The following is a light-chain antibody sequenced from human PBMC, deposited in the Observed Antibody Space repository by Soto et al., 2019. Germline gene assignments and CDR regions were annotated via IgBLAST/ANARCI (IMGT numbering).Light chain of an antibody. CDR2: DAS. CDR1: QSVTYK. CDR3: QHYSTWFWT. V-gene: IGKV3-15*01. J-gene: IGKJ1*01. Sequence: EIVMTQSPGTLSVSPGERATLSCRASQSVTYKVAWYQQKPGQAPRLLLSDASTRATGVPARFSGSGSGTEFTLTISSLQSEDSAVYYCQHYSTWFWTFGHGTKVELK.